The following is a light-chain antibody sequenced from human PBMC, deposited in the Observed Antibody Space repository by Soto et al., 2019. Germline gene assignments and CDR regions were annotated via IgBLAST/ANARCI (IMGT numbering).Light chain of an antibody. CDR2: RND. CDR3: AAWDDSLSGVV. J-gene: IGLJ3*02. V-gene: IGLV1-47*01. Sequence: QSVLTQPPSASGTPGQRVTISCCGSISSLGSNFVFWYQQLPGAAPKLLISRNDQRPSGVPDRFSGSKSGTSASLAISGLRSDDEADYHCAAWDDSLSGVVFGGGTKVTVL. CDR1: ISSLGSNF.